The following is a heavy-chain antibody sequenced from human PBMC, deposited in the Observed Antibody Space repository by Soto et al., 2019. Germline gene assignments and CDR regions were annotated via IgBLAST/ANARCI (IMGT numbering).Heavy chain of an antibody. Sequence: SETLSLTCAVSGGSISSGGYSWSWIRQPPGKGLEWIGYIYHSGSTYYNPSLKSRVTISVDRSKNQFSLKLSSVTAADTAVYYCARDRKWKGFYGMDVWGQGTTVTVSS. J-gene: IGHJ6*02. V-gene: IGHV4-30-2*01. CDR2: IYHSGST. CDR1: GGSISSGGYS. CDR3: ARDRKWKGFYGMDV. D-gene: IGHD1-1*01.